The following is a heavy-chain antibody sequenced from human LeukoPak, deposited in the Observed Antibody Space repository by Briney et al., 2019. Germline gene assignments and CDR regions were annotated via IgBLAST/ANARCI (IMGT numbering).Heavy chain of an antibody. V-gene: IGHV3-48*04. CDR2: ISSSAGTK. J-gene: IGHJ4*02. CDR3: ARLPAYCSSTSCYYDY. Sequence: GGSLRLSCAASGFTFSSYSMNWVRQAPGKGPAWVSYISSSAGTKNYADSVKGRFTITRDNAKNSLYLQMNSLRVEDTAVYYCARLPAYCSSTSCYYDYWGQGTLVTVSS. D-gene: IGHD2-2*01. CDR1: GFTFSSYS.